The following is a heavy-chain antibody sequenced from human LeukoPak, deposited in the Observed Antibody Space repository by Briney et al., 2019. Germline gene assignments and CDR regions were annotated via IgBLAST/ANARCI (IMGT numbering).Heavy chain of an antibody. CDR2: IFYSGST. J-gene: IGHJ4*02. V-gene: IGHV4-59*01. Sequence: SETLSLTCTVSGGSISSYHWSWIRRPPGKGLEWIGYIFYSGSTNYNPSLKSRVAISVDTSKNQFSLKLSSVTAADTAVYFCARAHSGTSLVEYWGQGTLVTVSS. CDR3: ARAHSGTSLVEY. CDR1: GGSISSYH. D-gene: IGHD1-26*01.